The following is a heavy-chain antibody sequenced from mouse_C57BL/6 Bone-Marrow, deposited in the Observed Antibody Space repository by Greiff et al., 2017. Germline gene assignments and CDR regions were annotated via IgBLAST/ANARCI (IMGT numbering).Heavy chain of an antibody. V-gene: IGHV5-6*01. CDR1: GFTFSSYG. D-gene: IGHD2-5*01. J-gene: IGHJ4*01. CDR2: ISSGGSYT. CDR3: ARHMTYYSNCDYCYAVDY. Sequence: EVQRVESGGDLVKPGGSLKLSCAASGFTFSSYGMSWVRQTPDKRLEWVATISSGGSYTYYPDSVKGRFSISRDNAKNTLYLQMSSLTSEDTAMYYCARHMTYYSNCDYCYAVDYGGQGTSVTVSS.